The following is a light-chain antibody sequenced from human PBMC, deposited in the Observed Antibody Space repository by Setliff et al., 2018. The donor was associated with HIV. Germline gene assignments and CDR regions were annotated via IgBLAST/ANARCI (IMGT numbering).Light chain of an antibody. CDR3: ETFDSSPRAPV. CDR2: EDN. J-gene: IGLJ3*02. CDR1: SSNIGNNY. Sequence: QSVLTQPPSVSAAPGQKVTISCSGSSSNIGNNYVSWYQQVPGTAPKLLIFEDNKRPSGIPDRFSVSKSGTSTTLGITGLQTGDEADYYCETFDSSPRAPVFGGGTKGTVL. V-gene: IGLV1-51*02.